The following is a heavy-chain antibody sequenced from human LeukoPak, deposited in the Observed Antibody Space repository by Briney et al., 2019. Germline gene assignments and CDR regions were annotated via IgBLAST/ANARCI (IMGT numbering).Heavy chain of an antibody. V-gene: IGHV4-4*09. J-gene: IGHJ4*02. Sequence: SETLSLTCTVSGGSISSYYWSWIRQPPGKALEWIGYIYTSGSTNYNPSLRSRVTISVDTSKNQFSLKPSSVTAADTAVYYCARLGQLVSGTHHFDFWGQGSLVTVSS. D-gene: IGHD3-10*01. CDR1: GGSISSYY. CDR3: ARLGQLVSGTHHFDF. CDR2: IYTSGST.